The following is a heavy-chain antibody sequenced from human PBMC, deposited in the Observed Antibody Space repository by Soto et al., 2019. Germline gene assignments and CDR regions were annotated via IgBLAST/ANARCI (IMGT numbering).Heavy chain of an antibody. Sequence: GGSLRLSCEASGFTFSGYGMHWVRQAPGKGLEWVAVISYYGTNEYYEDSVKGRFTISRDNSKSTLYLQMNSLRAEDTAIYYCAQNGQWLATPPVAWGQGSLVTASS. CDR2: ISYYGTNE. CDR3: AQNGQWLATPPVA. J-gene: IGHJ4*02. CDR1: GFTFSGYG. V-gene: IGHV3-30*03. D-gene: IGHD6-19*01.